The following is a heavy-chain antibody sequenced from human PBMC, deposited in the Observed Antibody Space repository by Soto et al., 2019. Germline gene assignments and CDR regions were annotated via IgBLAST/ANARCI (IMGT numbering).Heavy chain of an antibody. J-gene: IGHJ4*02. CDR1: GYIFTSYA. Sequence: GASVKVSCKASGYIFTSYAMQWVRQAPGQRLEWMGWVNTVNGDTKYSQKFLGRVTITRDTSATTAYMELNSLTSEDTAVYYCARDAGGGYNNVFDYWGQGTLVTVS. D-gene: IGHD2-15*01. CDR2: VNTVNGDT. V-gene: IGHV1-3*04. CDR3: ARDAGGGYNNVFDY.